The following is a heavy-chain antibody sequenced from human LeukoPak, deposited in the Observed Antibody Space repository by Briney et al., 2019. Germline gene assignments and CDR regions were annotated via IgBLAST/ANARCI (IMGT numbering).Heavy chain of an antibody. Sequence: GGTLRLSCSASGFTFTTYGMNWVRQAPGKGLEWVSSISSSSSYIYYADSVKGRFTISRDNAKNSLYLQMNSLRAEDTAVYYCARDRGNSYYYDSWGQGTLVTVSS. V-gene: IGHV3-21*01. D-gene: IGHD3-22*01. CDR2: ISSSSSYI. CDR3: ARDRGNSYYYDS. J-gene: IGHJ4*02. CDR1: GFTFTTYG.